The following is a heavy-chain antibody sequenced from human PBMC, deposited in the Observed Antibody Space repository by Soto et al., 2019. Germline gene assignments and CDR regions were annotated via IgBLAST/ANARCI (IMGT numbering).Heavy chain of an antibody. V-gene: IGHV3-74*01. CDR3: AREIAVAGTIDY. CDR1: GFAFSGHW. CDR2: IKSDGSGT. J-gene: IGHJ4*02. Sequence: VRLSCAASGFAFSGHWMHWVRQAPGKGLVWVSRIKSDGSGTIYADSVKGRFTISRDNAKNTVYLQLNSLRAEDTAVYFCAREIAVAGTIDYWGQGTQVTVSS. D-gene: IGHD6-19*01.